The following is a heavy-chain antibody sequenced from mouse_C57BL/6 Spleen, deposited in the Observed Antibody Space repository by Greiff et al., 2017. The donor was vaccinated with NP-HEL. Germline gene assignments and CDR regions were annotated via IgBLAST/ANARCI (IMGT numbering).Heavy chain of an antibody. CDR3: ASDYGSSPHWYFDV. Sequence: QVQLQQSGPELVRPGVSVKISCKGSGYTFTDYAMHWVKQSHAKSLEWIGVISTYYGDASSNPKFKDKATMTVDKSSRTAYMELARLTDEDSADYYCASDYGSSPHWYFDVWGTGTTVTVSS. J-gene: IGHJ1*03. CDR1: GYTFTDYA. D-gene: IGHD1-1*01. V-gene: IGHV1-67*01. CDR2: ISTYYGDA.